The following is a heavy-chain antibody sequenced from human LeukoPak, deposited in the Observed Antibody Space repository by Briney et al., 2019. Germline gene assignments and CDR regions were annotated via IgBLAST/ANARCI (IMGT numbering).Heavy chain of an antibody. CDR2: IYSTGIT. CDR1: GGSISGYC. Sequence: SETLSLTCTVSGGSISGYCWSWIRQPPGKGLELIGYIYSTGITDYNPSLTSRVTISVDTSKNQFSLKLSSVTAADTAVYYCARFIGSSGYYDYWGHGTLVTVPS. J-gene: IGHJ4*01. D-gene: IGHD3-22*01. CDR3: ARFIGSSGYYDY. V-gene: IGHV4-59*01.